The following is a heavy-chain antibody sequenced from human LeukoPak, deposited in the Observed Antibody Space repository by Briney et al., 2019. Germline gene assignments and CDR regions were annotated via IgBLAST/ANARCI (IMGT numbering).Heavy chain of an antibody. J-gene: IGHJ4*02. Sequence: GGSLRLSCAASGFTFSDYYMSWIRQAPGKGLEWVSSISSSSNYIYYADSVKGRFTISRDNAKSLLYLQMNSLRVEDTAVYYCASPQKTTFDYWGQGTLVTVSS. CDR3: ASPQKTTFDY. D-gene: IGHD4-11*01. V-gene: IGHV3-11*06. CDR2: ISSSSNYI. CDR1: GFTFSDYY.